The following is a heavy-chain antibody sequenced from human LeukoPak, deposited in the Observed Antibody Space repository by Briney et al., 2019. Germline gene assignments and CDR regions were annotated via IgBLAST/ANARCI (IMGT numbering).Heavy chain of an antibody. Sequence: GGSLRLSCAASGFTFTTYWMSWVRQAPGKGLEWVSYISSSGSTIYYADSVKGRFTISRDNAKNSLYLQMNSLRAEDTAVYYCARGGHRYDSSGYYLSHFDYWGQGTLVTVSS. D-gene: IGHD3-22*01. V-gene: IGHV3-48*04. J-gene: IGHJ4*02. CDR1: GFTFTTYW. CDR3: ARGGHRYDSSGYYLSHFDY. CDR2: ISSSGSTI.